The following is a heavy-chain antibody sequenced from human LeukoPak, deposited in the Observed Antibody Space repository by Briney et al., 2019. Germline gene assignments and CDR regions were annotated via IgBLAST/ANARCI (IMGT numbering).Heavy chain of an antibody. D-gene: IGHD3-22*01. CDR1: GFIFTTYW. J-gene: IGHJ6*02. CDR2: IKYDESEE. CDR3: ARAGYYDSSGYYSMDV. Sequence: GGSLRLSCAASGFIFTTYWMSWVRQAPGKGLEWVANIKYDESEEYYVDSVRGRFTISRDNAKNSLYLQMNSLRAEDTAVYYCARAGYYDSSGYYSMDVWGQGTTVTVSS. V-gene: IGHV3-7*01.